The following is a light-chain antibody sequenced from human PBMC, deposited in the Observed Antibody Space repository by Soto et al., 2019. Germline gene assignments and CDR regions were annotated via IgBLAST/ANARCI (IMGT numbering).Light chain of an antibody. V-gene: IGLV6-57*01. CDR3: QSYDATNQV. J-gene: IGLJ3*02. CDR1: SGSIASNS. CDR2: EDN. Sequence: NFMLTQPHSVSESPGKTVIISCTRSSGSIASNSVQWYQQRPGSSPTTVIYEDNQRPSGVPDRFSGSIDSPSNSASLTISGLETEDEADYFCQSYDATNQVFGGGTKLTVL.